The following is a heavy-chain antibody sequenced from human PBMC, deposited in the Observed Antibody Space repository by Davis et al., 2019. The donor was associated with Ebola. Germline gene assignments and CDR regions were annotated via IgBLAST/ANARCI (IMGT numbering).Heavy chain of an antibody. CDR1: GFTFSSYG. Sequence: GESLKISCAASGFTFSSYGMHWVRQAPGKGLEWVAVIWYDGSNKYYADSVKGRFTISRDNSKTTLYLQMNSLRAEDTAVYYCARSQDYYDRYFDYWGQGTLVTVSS. V-gene: IGHV3-33*01. CDR2: IWYDGSNK. CDR3: ARSQDYYDRYFDY. J-gene: IGHJ4*02. D-gene: IGHD3-22*01.